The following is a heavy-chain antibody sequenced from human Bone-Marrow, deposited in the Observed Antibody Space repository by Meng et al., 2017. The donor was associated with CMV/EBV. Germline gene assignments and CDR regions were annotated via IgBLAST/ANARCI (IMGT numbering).Heavy chain of an antibody. Sequence: GGSLRLSCAASGFTFSSYAMPWVRQAPGKGLEWVAVISYDGSNKYYADSVKGRFTISRDNSKNTLYLQMNSLRAEDTAVYYCARTVGAIESDYWGQGTLVTVSS. CDR1: GFTFSSYA. CDR3: ARTVGAIESDY. V-gene: IGHV3-30*04. CDR2: ISYDGSNK. D-gene: IGHD1-26*01. J-gene: IGHJ4*02.